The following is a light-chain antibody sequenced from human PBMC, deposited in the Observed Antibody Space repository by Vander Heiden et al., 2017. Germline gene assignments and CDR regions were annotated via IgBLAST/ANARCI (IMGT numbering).Light chain of an antibody. CDR3: MQALQTAYT. J-gene: IGKJ2*01. Sequence: DIVMTQSPLSLPVTPGERASISCRSSQSLLHSNGYNYLDWYLQKPGQSPQLLIYLGSNRASGVPDRFSGSGSGTDFTLKISRVEAEDVGVYYCMQALQTAYTFGQGTKLEIK. V-gene: IGKV2-28*01. CDR1: QSLLHSNGYNY. CDR2: LGS.